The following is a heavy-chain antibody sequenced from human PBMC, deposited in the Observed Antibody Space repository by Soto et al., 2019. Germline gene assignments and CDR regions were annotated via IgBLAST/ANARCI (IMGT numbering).Heavy chain of an antibody. Sequence: ASVKVSCKASGYTFTSYGISWVRQAPGQGLEWMGWISAYNGNTNYAQKLQGRVTMTTDTSTSTAYMELRSLRSDDTAVYYCARDRLSYDFWSGYQNGGIRFDYWGRGTLVTVSS. J-gene: IGHJ4*02. CDR3: ARDRLSYDFWSGYQNGGIRFDY. CDR1: GYTFTSYG. CDR2: ISAYNGNT. V-gene: IGHV1-18*01. D-gene: IGHD3-3*01.